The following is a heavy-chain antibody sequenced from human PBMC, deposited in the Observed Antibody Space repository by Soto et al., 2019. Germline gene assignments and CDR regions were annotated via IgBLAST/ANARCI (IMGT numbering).Heavy chain of an antibody. CDR2: IIPVFQTA. CDR3: ARGGSGYTWFNEF. D-gene: IGHD3-22*01. Sequence: SVKVSFKASGGLFSSYPISWVRQVPGQGLEWMGGIIPVFQTAYYTQRFQGRVTITADESTNTAYMELSSLRSEDTAIYYCARGGSGYTWFNEFWGQGTLVTVSS. J-gene: IGHJ4*02. CDR1: GGLFSSYP. V-gene: IGHV1-69*13.